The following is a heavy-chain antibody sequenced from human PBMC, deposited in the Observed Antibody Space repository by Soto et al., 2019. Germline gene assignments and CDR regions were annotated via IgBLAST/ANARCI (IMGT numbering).Heavy chain of an antibody. J-gene: IGHJ4*02. V-gene: IGHV3-7*01. D-gene: IGHD3-3*01. CDR1: GFTFSSYW. CDR2: IKQDGSEK. Sequence: EVQLVESGGGLVQPGGSLRLSCAASGFTFSSYWMSWVRQAPGKGLEWVANIKQDGSEKYYVDSVKGRFTISRDNAKNSLYLQMNSLRAEDPAVYYCARDTYYDFWSGYPREEFDYWGQGTLVTVSS. CDR3: ARDTYYDFWSGYPREEFDY.